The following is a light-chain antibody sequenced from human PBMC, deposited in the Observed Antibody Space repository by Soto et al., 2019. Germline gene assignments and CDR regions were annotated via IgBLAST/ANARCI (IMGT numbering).Light chain of an antibody. V-gene: IGKV1-39*01. Sequence: DIQMTQSPPSLSASVGDTITITWRASQSISTYLDWYQVTPGKAPKVLIYAASTLQTGVSSRFIGSGSGTDFTLTINSLQPEDFATYYCQQSSSSPWTFGQGTKVDIK. CDR3: QQSSSSPWT. CDR1: QSISTY. CDR2: AAS. J-gene: IGKJ1*01.